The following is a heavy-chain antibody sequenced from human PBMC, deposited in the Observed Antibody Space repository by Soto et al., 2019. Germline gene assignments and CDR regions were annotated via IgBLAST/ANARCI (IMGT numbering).Heavy chain of an antibody. CDR2: IIPIFGTA. D-gene: IGHD3-22*01. Sequence: QVQLVQSGAEVKKPGSSVKVSCKASGGTFSSYAISWVRQAPGQGLEWMGGIIPIFGTANYAQKFQGRVTITADESTSTAYMELSSLRSEYTAVYYCARSRRYYYDSSGSLDAFDICGQGTMVTVSS. CDR1: GGTFSSYA. J-gene: IGHJ3*02. V-gene: IGHV1-69*01. CDR3: ARSRRYYYDSSGSLDAFDI.